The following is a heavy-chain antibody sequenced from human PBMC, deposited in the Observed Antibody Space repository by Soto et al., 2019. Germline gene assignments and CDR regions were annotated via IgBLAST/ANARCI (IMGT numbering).Heavy chain of an antibody. CDR1: GFTFSSYA. CDR3: AKEFMVRGVPPLSFGMDV. J-gene: IGHJ6*02. D-gene: IGHD3-10*01. Sequence: EVQLLESGGGLVQPGGSRRLSCAASGFTFSSYAMSWVRQAPGKGLEWVSGISGSGGSTYYADPVKGRFTISRDNSKNTLYLQVNSLRAEDTALYYCAKEFMVRGVPPLSFGMDVWGQGTTVTVFS. CDR2: ISGSGGST. V-gene: IGHV3-23*01.